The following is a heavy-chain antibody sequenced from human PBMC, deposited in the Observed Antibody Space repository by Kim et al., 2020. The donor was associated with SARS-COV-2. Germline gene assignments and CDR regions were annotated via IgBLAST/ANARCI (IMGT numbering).Heavy chain of an antibody. CDR2: ISRSGASI. J-gene: IGHJ4*02. CDR3: AREPTSRGFDY. Sequence: GGSLRLSCSASGFTFSSYEMNWVRQAPGKGLEWVSYISRSGASIDYTDSVKGRFIISRDNTKNSLSLQMDSLRVDDTAIYYCAREPTSRGFDYWGQGTLVTVSS. CDR1: GFTFSSYE. V-gene: IGHV3-48*03. D-gene: IGHD3-16*01.